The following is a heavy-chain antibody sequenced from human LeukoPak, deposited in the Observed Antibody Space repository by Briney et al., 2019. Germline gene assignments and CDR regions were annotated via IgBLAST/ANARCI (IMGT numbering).Heavy chain of an antibody. Sequence: VASVKVSCKASGYTFTGYYMHWVRQAPGQGLEWMGWINPDSGVTNYAQNLQARVTMTRDTSISTVFLDLSSLISDDTAVYYCALVTSGNWWFDPWGQGTLVTVSS. CDR2: INPDSGVT. D-gene: IGHD2-21*02. V-gene: IGHV1-2*02. J-gene: IGHJ5*02. CDR1: GYTFTGYY. CDR3: ALVTSGNWWFDP.